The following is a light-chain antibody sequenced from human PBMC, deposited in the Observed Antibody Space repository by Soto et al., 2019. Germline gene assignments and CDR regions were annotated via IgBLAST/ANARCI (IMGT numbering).Light chain of an antibody. V-gene: IGLV2-14*01. CDR2: EFN. CDR1: SSDIGAYDY. J-gene: IGLJ1*01. CDR3: FSFTTTRTHV. Sequence: QSVLTQPASLPPSPGQSITISCTGTSSDIGAYDYVSWFQQHPGKAPKLMISEFNNRPSGVSNRFSGSKSGNTAYLTISGLQAEDVAEYFCFSFTTTRTHVFGAGTKVTVL.